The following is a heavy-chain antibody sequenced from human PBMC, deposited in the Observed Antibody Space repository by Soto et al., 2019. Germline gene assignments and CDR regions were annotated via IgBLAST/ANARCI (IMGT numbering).Heavy chain of an antibody. D-gene: IGHD1-26*01. CDR2: INHSGST. J-gene: IGHJ3*02. CDR3: ARTKGLRRHGAMDI. Sequence: QVQLHQWGAGLLKPSETLSLTCTIYNGSFSGYYWGWLRQPPGKGLEWIGHINHSGSTTYNPSLKSRVTIAVDTSENHFSLRLSSMTAADTAVYYCARTKGLRRHGAMDIWDQGTMVTISS. CDR1: NGSFSGYY. V-gene: IGHV4-34*01.